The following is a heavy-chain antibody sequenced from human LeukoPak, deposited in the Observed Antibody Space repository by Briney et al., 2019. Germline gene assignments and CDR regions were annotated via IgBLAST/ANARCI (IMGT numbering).Heavy chain of an antibody. J-gene: IGHJ4*02. CDR1: GGSISSSSYY. Sequence: SETLSLTCTVSGGSISSSSYYSGWIRQPPGKGLEWIGSIYYSGSTYYNPSLKSRVTISVDTSKNQFSLKLSSVTAADTAVYYCARLGYYDYVWGSLEPDYWGQGTLVTVSS. D-gene: IGHD3-16*01. V-gene: IGHV4-39*01. CDR2: IYYSGST. CDR3: ARLGYYDYVWGSLEPDY.